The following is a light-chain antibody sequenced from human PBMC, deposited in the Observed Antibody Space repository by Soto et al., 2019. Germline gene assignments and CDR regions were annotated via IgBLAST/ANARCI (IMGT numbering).Light chain of an antibody. V-gene: IGKV3-20*01. Sequence: EIVLTQSPGTLYLSPGERATLSCRASQSVSSSYLGWYQQKPGQAPRLLIYGASSRATGTPDRFSGSGSGTDFTLTISRLEPEDFAVYYCQQYGSSPLTFGGGTKVEIK. CDR1: QSVSSSY. CDR3: QQYGSSPLT. CDR2: GAS. J-gene: IGKJ4*01.